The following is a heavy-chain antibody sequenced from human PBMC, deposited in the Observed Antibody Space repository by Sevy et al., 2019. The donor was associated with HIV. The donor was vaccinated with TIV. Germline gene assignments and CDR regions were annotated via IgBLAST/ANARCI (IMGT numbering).Heavy chain of an antibody. V-gene: IGHV3-30*18. CDR1: GFTFSGYG. Sequence: GGSLRLSCAASGFTFSGYGMHWVRQAPGKGLEWVAVISYDGSNKYYADSVKGRFTISRDNSKNTLYLQMNSLRAEDTAVYYCAKEGGAPRKTYYYYGMDVWGQGTTVTVSS. D-gene: IGHD2-15*01. CDR2: ISYDGSNK. CDR3: AKEGGAPRKTYYYYGMDV. J-gene: IGHJ6*02.